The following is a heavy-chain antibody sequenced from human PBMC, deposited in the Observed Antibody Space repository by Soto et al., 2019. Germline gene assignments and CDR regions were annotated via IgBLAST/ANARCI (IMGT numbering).Heavy chain of an antibody. Sequence: PGGSLRLSCAASGFTFSSYGMHWVRQAPGKGLEWVAVISYDGSNKYYADSVKGRFTISRDNSKNTLYLQMNSLRAEDTAVYYCAKDNWNPQGGVDYWGQGTLVTVSS. CDR1: GFTFSSYG. D-gene: IGHD1-20*01. CDR3: AKDNWNPQGGVDY. CDR2: ISYDGSNK. V-gene: IGHV3-30*18. J-gene: IGHJ4*02.